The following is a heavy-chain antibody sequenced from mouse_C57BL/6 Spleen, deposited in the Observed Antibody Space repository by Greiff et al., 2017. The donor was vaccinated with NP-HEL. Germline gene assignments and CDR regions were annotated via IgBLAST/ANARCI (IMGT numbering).Heavy chain of an antibody. D-gene: IGHD2-4*01. CDR3: AREAYDSYFDY. J-gene: IGHJ2*01. CDR2: ISYDGSN. V-gene: IGHV3-6*01. Sequence: EVQRVESGPGLVKPSQSLSLTCSVTGYSITSGYYWNWIRQFPGNKLEWMGYISYDGSNNYNPSLKNRISITRDTSKNQFFLKLNSVTTEDTATYYCAREAYDSYFDYWGQGTTLTVSS. CDR1: GYSITSGYY.